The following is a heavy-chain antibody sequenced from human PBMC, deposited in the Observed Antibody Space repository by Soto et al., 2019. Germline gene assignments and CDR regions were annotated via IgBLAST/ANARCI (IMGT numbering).Heavy chain of an antibody. CDR2: ISGSGGST. V-gene: IGHV3-23*01. CDR1: GFTFSSYA. CDR3: ASILEMATGFDY. Sequence: PGGSLRLSCAASGFTFSSYAMSWVRQAPGKGLEWVSAISGSGGSTYYADSVKGRFTISRDNSKNTLYLQMNSLRAEDTAVYYCASILEMATGFDYWGQGTLVTVSS. D-gene: IGHD5-12*01. J-gene: IGHJ4*02.